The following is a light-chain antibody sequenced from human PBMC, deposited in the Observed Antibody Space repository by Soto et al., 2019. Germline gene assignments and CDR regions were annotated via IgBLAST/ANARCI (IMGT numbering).Light chain of an antibody. V-gene: IGKV3-20*01. CDR1: QSVSSSY. J-gene: IGKJ1*01. Sequence: PGERATLSCRASQSVSSSYLAWYQQKPGQAPRLLIYGASSRATGIPDRFSGSGSGTDFTLTISRLAPQDCEVYYCQQYGSSPRTFGQGTKVDIK. CDR3: QQYGSSPRT. CDR2: GAS.